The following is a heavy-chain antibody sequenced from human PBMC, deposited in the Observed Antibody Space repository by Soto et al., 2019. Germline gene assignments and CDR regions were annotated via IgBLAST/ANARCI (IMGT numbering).Heavy chain of an antibody. J-gene: IGHJ6*02. CDR1: GGTFSSYA. Sequence: SVKVSCKASGGTFSSYAISWVRQAPGQGLEWMGGIIPIFGTANYAQKFQGRVTITADESTSTAYMELSSLRSEDTAVYYCARYSGYDLATYYYGMDVWGQGTTVTVSS. CDR3: ARYSGYDLATYYYGMDV. CDR2: IIPIFGTA. D-gene: IGHD5-12*01. V-gene: IGHV1-69*13.